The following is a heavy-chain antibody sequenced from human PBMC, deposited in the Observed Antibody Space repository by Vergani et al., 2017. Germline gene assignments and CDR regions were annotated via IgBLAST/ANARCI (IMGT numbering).Heavy chain of an antibody. Sequence: QLQLQESGPGLVKPSETLSLTCTVSGGSISSSSYYWGWIRQPPGKGLEWIGEINHSGSANYNPSLKSRVTISVDTSKNQFSLKLTSVTAADTAVYYCARGGYCNSTSCYPLDYWGQGTLVTVSS. D-gene: IGHD2-2*01. CDR2: INHSGSA. CDR1: GGSISSSSYY. V-gene: IGHV4-39*07. CDR3: ARGGYCNSTSCYPLDY. J-gene: IGHJ4*02.